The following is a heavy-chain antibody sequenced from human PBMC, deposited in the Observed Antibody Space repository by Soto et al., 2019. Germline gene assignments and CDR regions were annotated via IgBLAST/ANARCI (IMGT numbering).Heavy chain of an antibody. CDR2: ISSSSSTI. CDR3: ARQYYYGSGSPVPSY. D-gene: IGHD3-10*01. Sequence: GGSLRLSCAASGFTFSSYSMNWVRQAPGKGLEWVSYISSSSSTIYYADSVKGRFTISRDNAKNSLYLQMNSLRAEDTAVYYCARQYYYGSGSPVPSYWGQGTLVTVSS. CDR1: GFTFSSYS. J-gene: IGHJ4*02. V-gene: IGHV3-48*01.